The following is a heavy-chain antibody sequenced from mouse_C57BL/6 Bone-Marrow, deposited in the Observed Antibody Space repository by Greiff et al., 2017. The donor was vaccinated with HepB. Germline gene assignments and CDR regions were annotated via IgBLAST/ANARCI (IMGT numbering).Heavy chain of an antibody. CDR1: GYTFTSYW. J-gene: IGHJ2*01. CDR3: ARADHHTYSTGGRDY. Sequence: QVQLKQPGAELVRPGSSVKLSCKASGYTFTSYWMDWVKQRPGQGLEWIGNIYPSDSETHYNQKFKDKATLTVDKSSRTAYMQLSSLTSEDSAVYYCARADHHTYSTGGRDYWGQGTTLTVSS. V-gene: IGHV1-61*01. D-gene: IGHD5-1-1*01. CDR2: IYPSDSET.